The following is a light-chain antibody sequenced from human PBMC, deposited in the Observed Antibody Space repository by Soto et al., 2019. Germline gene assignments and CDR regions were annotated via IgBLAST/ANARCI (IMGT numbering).Light chain of an antibody. CDR1: HTIATY. CDR3: QQFYYYPHT. Sequence: IQMTQSPSSLSASVGDGVTLTCRASHTIATYLNWYQQKPGQVPEVLIYGASRLHVGVPSRFTGSGYGTDFTLTIYYLQPEDFAIYYCQQFYYYPHTFGQGTKLEVK. V-gene: IGKV1-39*01. J-gene: IGKJ2*01. CDR2: GAS.